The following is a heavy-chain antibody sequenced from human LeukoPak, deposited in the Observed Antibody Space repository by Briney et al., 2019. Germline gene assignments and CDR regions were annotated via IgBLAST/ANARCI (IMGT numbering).Heavy chain of an antibody. J-gene: IGHJ4*02. D-gene: IGHD3-10*01. CDR2: IKQDGSEK. Sequence: GGSLRLSCAASGFTFSSYWMSWVRQAPGKGLEWVANIKQDGSEKYYVDSVKGRFTISRDNAKNSLYLQMNSLRAEDTAVYYCARAPGFWFGEFFDYWGQGTLVTASS. CDR3: ARAPGFWFGEFFDY. CDR1: GFTFSSYW. V-gene: IGHV3-7*03.